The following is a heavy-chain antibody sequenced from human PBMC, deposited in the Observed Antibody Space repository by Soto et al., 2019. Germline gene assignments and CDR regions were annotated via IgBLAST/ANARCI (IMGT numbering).Heavy chain of an antibody. CDR1: GFTFSSYW. Sequence: PGGSLRLSCAASGFTFSSYWMSWVRQAPGKGLEWVANIKQDGSEKYYVDSVKGRFTISRDNAKNSLYLQMNSLRAEDTAVYYCAREGYSYGFCWFDPWGQGTLVTVSS. D-gene: IGHD5-18*01. CDR3: AREGYSYGFCWFDP. V-gene: IGHV3-7*01. J-gene: IGHJ5*02. CDR2: IKQDGSEK.